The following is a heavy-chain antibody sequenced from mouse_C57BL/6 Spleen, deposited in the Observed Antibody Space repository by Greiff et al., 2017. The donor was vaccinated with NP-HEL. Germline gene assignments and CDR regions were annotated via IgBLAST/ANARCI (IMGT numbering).Heavy chain of an antibody. D-gene: IGHD2-2*01. CDR2: INYDGSST. Sequence: EVKLVESEGGLVQPGSSMKLSCTASGFTFSHYYMAWVRQVPEKGLEWVANINYDGSSTYYLDSLKSRVIISRDNDKNMLYLRMSSLKSEYTATYDCARDYGYDGWYFDVWGTGTTVTVSS. V-gene: IGHV5-16*01. J-gene: IGHJ1*03. CDR1: GFTFSHYY. CDR3: ARDYGYDGWYFDV.